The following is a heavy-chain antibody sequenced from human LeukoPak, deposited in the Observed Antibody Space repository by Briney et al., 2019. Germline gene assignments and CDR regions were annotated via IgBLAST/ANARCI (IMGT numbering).Heavy chain of an antibody. CDR1: GGTFSSYA. V-gene: IGHV1-69*06. CDR3: ARDLMITFGGVIDPFVFDY. D-gene: IGHD3-16*02. J-gene: IGHJ4*02. Sequence: ASVTVSCKASGGTFSSYAISWVRQAPGQGLEWMGGIIPIFGTANYAQKFQGRVTITADKSTSTAYMELSSLRAEDTAVYYCARDLMITFGGVIDPFVFDYWGQGTLVTVSS. CDR2: IIPIFGTA.